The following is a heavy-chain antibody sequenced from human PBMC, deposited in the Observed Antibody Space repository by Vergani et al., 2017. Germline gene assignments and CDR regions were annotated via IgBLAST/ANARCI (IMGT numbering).Heavy chain of an antibody. D-gene: IGHD6-19*01. J-gene: IGHJ4*02. Sequence: EVQLVQSGAEVKKPGESLKISCQISGYSFTNYWIGWVRQMPGKGLEWMGIIHTADSDTRYSPSFQGQVTISVDKSISTAYLQMNSLRAEDTAIYYCAKSGRLGSGWPNPFDYWGQGTLVTVSS. V-gene: IGHV5-51*01. CDR3: AKSGRLGSGWPNPFDY. CDR2: IHTADSDT. CDR1: GYSFTNYW.